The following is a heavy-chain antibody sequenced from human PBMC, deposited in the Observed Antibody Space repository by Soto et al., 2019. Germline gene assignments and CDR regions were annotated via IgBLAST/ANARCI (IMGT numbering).Heavy chain of an antibody. CDR1: GFTFSSYG. J-gene: IGHJ4*02. CDR3: AREGDYYDSSGYPGPFDY. CDR2: IWYDGSNK. D-gene: IGHD3-22*01. V-gene: IGHV3-33*01. Sequence: GGSLRLSCAASGFTFSSYGMHWVRQAPGKGLEWVAVIWYDGSNKYYADSVKGRFTISRDNSKNTLYLQMNSLRAEDTAVYYCAREGDYYDSSGYPGPFDYWGQGTLVTVSS.